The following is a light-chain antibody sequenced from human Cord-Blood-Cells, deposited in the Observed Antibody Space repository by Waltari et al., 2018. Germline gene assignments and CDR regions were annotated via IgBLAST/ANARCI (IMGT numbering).Light chain of an antibody. V-gene: IGKV1-9*01. CDR2: AAS. CDR3: QQLNSYPLT. CDR1: QGISSY. Sequence: DIQLTQSPSFLSASVGERVTITCRASQGISSYLAWYQQKPGKAPKLLIYAASTLQSGVPSRFSGSGSGTEFTLTISSLQPEDFATYYCQQLNSYPLTFGGGT. J-gene: IGKJ4*01.